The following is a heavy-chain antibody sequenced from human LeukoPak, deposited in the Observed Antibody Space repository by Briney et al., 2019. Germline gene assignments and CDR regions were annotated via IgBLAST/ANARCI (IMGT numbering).Heavy chain of an antibody. J-gene: IGHJ3*02. CDR3: ARAFNYDSSGYYPRAFDI. Sequence: GGSLRLSCAASGFTVSSNYMSWVRQAPGKGLEWVSVIYSGGSTYYADSVKGRFTISTHNSKNTLYLQMNSLRAEDTAVYYCARAFNYDSSGYYPRAFDIWGQGTMVTVSS. CDR2: IYSGGST. V-gene: IGHV3-53*04. CDR1: GFTVSSNY. D-gene: IGHD3-22*01.